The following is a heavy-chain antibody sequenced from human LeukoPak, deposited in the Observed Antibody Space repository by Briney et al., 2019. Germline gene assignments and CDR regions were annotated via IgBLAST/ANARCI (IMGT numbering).Heavy chain of an antibody. CDR3: AIDHYGDYVDY. V-gene: IGHV3-53*01. Sequence: PGGSLRLSCAASGFTVSSNYMSWVRQAPGKGLEWVSVIYSGGSTYYADSVKGRFTISRDNSKNTLYLQMNSLRAEDTAVYYCAIDHYGDYVDYWGQGTLVTVSS. CDR1: GFTVSSNY. CDR2: IYSGGST. D-gene: IGHD4-17*01. J-gene: IGHJ4*02.